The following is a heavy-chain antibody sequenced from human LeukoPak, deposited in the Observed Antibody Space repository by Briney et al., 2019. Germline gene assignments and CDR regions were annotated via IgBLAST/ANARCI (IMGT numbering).Heavy chain of an antibody. CDR3: AKARYETVAATITFDY. V-gene: IGHV3-30*04. Sequence: PGRSLRLSCAASGFTFSSYAIHWVRQAPGKGLEWVAVISYDGSKKYYADSVKGRFTISRDNSKNTLYLQMDSLRPEDTAVYYCAKARYETVAATITFDYWGQGTLVTVSS. D-gene: IGHD6-19*01. CDR1: GFTFSSYA. CDR2: ISYDGSKK. J-gene: IGHJ4*02.